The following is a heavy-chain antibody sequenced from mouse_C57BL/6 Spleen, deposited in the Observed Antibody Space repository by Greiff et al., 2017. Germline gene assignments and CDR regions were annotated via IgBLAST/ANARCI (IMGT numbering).Heavy chain of an antibody. Sequence: QQPGQGLEWIGDIYPGSGSTNYNEKFKSKATLTVDTSSSTAYMQLSSLTSEDSAVYYCARHYYGSSYGYWGQGTTLTVSS. V-gene: IGHV1-55*01. D-gene: IGHD1-1*01. J-gene: IGHJ2*01. CDR3: ARHYYGSSYGY. CDR2: IYPGSGST.